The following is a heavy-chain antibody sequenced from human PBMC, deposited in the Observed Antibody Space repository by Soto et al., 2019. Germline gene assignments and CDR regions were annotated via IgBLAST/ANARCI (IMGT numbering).Heavy chain of an antibody. V-gene: IGHV1-69*01. CDR1: GGTFSSYA. Sequence: QVQLVQSGAEVKKPGSSVKVSCKASGGTFSSYAISWVRQAPGQGLEWRGGIIPIFGTANYAQKFQGRVTITADESTSTAYMELSSLRSEDTAVYYCARGLSDYGDSSYYFDYWGQGTLVTVSS. CDR2: IIPIFGTA. J-gene: IGHJ4*02. CDR3: ARGLSDYGDSSYYFDY. D-gene: IGHD4-17*01.